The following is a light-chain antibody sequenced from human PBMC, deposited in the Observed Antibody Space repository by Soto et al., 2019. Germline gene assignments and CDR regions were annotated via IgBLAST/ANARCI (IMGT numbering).Light chain of an antibody. CDR3: QQYENYFWT. CDR1: QSISSW. J-gene: IGKJ1*01. Sequence: DIPMTQSPSTLSASVGDRVTITCRASQSISSWVAWFQQKPGKAPKLLIYKASILEVGVPSRFSGSGSGTEFTLSISTLQPDDFATYYCQQYENYFWTFGQGTKVDIK. V-gene: IGKV1-5*03. CDR2: KAS.